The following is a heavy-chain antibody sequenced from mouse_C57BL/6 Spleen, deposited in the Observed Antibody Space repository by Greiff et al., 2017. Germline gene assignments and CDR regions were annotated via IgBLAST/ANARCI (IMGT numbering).Heavy chain of an antibody. J-gene: IGHJ2*01. CDR2: IDPENGDT. D-gene: IGHD1-1*01. V-gene: IGHV14-4*01. Sequence: VQLQQSGAELVRPGASVKLSCTASGFNIKDDYMHWVKQRPEQGLEWIGWIDPENGDTEYASKFQGKATITADTSSNTAYLQLSSLTSEDTAVYYCTTRSSITTVVDYWGQGTTLTVSS. CDR1: GFNIKDDY. CDR3: TTRSSITTVVDY.